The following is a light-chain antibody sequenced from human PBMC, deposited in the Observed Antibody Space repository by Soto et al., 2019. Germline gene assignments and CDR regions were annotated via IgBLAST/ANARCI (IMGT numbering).Light chain of an antibody. CDR3: QQYNSYPWT. V-gene: IGKV1-5*01. CDR2: DVS. CDR1: QSISGW. Sequence: DIQITHSPSTLSASVGDRVTITCRASQSISGWLAWYQQKPGKAPKLLIYDVSSLESGVPSRFSGSGSGTEFTLAISSLQPDDFATYYCQQYNSYPWTFGQGTKVDIK. J-gene: IGKJ1*01.